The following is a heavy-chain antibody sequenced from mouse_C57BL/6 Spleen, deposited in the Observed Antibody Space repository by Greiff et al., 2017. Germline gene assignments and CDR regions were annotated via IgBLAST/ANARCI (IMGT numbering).Heavy chain of an antibody. D-gene: IGHD4-1*01. Sequence: VKVVESGPELVKPGASVKISCKASGYAFSSSWMNWVKQRPGKGLEWIGRIYPGDGDTNYNGKFKGKATLTADKSSSTAYMQLSSLTSEDSAVYFCARSELGRDYFDYWGQGTTLTVSS. CDR2: IYPGDGDT. CDR1: GYAFSSSW. J-gene: IGHJ2*01. V-gene: IGHV1-82*01. CDR3: ARSELGRDYFDY.